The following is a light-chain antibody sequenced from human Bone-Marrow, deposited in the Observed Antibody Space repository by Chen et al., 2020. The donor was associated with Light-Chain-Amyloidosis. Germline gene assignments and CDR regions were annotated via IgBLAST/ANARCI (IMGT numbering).Light chain of an antibody. V-gene: IGLV2-14*01. J-gene: IGLJ3*02. CDR1: SSDVGGYDY. Sequence: QSALTQPASVSGSPGQSITISCTGTSSDVGGYDYVSWYQQHPGKAPQLLIYEVPKRPLGVSNRVSGSKSGNTASLTISGLQAEDEADYYCLSYTSNSTRVFGGGTKLTVL. CDR2: EVP. CDR3: LSYTSNSTRV.